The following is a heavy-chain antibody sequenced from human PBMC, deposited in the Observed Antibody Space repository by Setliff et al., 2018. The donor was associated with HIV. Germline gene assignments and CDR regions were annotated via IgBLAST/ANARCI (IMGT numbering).Heavy chain of an antibody. V-gene: IGHV4-39*01. J-gene: IGHJ4*02. D-gene: IGHD3-10*01. Sequence: ASETLSLTCTVSGGSIVSSSYYWGWIRQPPGKGLEWIGTMYYRGTTYNNPSLKSRVTFSADTSKNQFSLNLNSVTATDTAVYYRARQGLTMNRGVPAPILYYFDYWGPGILVTVSS. CDR3: ARQGLTMNRGVPAPILYYFDY. CDR1: GGSIVSSSYY. CDR2: MYYRGTT.